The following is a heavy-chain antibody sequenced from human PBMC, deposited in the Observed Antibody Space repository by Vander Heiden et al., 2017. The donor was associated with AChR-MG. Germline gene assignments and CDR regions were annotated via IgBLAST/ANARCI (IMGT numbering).Heavy chain of an antibody. D-gene: IGHD6-6*01. Sequence: QVQLVQSGAEVKKPGSSVKVSCKASGGTFSTYAISWVRQAPGQGLEWMGGIIPIFGTANYAQKFQGRVTITADESTSTAYMELSSLRSEDTAVYYCARGAARPSGGDYYYYMDVWGKGTTVTVSS. CDR2: IIPIFGTA. CDR3: ARGAARPSGGDYYYYMDV. V-gene: IGHV1-69*01. J-gene: IGHJ6*03. CDR1: GGTFSTYA.